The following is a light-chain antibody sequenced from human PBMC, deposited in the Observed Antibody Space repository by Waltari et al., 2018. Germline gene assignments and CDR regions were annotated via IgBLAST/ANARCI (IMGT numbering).Light chain of an antibody. CDR2: KDS. J-gene: IGLJ1*01. CDR1: ALPGQY. CDR3: QSADTRGTYV. Sequence: SFELTQPPSVSVSPGQTARIACSGDALPGQYTYWYQQKPGQAPVLVIEKDSERPSGIPDRFSCSRSGRTVTLTISGVQAEDEADYYCQSADTRGTYVFGNGTLVTVL. V-gene: IGLV3-25*03.